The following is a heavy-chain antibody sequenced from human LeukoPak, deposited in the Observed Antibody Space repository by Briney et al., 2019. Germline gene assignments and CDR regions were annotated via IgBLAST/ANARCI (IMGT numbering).Heavy chain of an antibody. D-gene: IGHD3-9*01. CDR3: IRDRDILTGYTGDY. V-gene: IGHV3-49*04. CDR1: GFTFGDYA. J-gene: IGHJ4*02. Sequence: GGSLRLSCTASGFTFGDYAMRWVRQAPGKGLEWVGFIRSKAYGGTTEYAASVKGRFTISRDDSKSIAYLQMNSLKTEDTAVYYCIRDRDILTGYTGDYWGQGTLVTVSS. CDR2: IRSKAYGGTT.